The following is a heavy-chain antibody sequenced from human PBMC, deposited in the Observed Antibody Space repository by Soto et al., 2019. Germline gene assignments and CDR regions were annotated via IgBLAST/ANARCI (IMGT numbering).Heavy chain of an antibody. V-gene: IGHV3-23*01. D-gene: IGHD3-10*01. J-gene: IGHJ4*02. CDR2: LSGSGGST. CDR3: AKLIYASGTYSHVDH. Sequence: PGGSLRLSCAASGFNFSNYAMIWVRQAPGKGLEWVSGLSGSGGSTYYPKSMKGQFTISRGNSKNTLYLQMNNLRAEDTAVYFCAKLIYASGTYSHVDHWGQGTLVTVSS. CDR1: GFNFSNYA.